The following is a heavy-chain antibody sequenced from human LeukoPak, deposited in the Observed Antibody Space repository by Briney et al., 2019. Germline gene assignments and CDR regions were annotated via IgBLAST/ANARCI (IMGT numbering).Heavy chain of an antibody. Sequence: GGSLRLSCAASGFTFSSYAMSWVRQAPGKGLEWVSAISGSGGSTYYADSVKGRFTISRDDARSLLYLQMDSLRAEDTAVYYCVRDFAFGFCNTTTCRYPFDSWGQGTLVTVSS. CDR3: VRDFAFGFCNTTTCRYPFDS. CDR1: GFTFSSYA. CDR2: ISGSGGST. J-gene: IGHJ4*02. V-gene: IGHV3-23*01. D-gene: IGHD3-16*01.